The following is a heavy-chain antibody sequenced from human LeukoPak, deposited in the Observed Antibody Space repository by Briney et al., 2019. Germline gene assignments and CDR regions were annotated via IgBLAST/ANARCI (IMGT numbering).Heavy chain of an antibody. J-gene: IGHJ5*02. CDR2: INHHSGDT. V-gene: IGHV1-2*02. CDR3: ARQKGTTAKEVNWFDP. Sequence: ASVKVSCKASGYAFTGYYMHWVRQAPGQGLEWMGWINHHSGDTNYAQNFQGRVTMTRDTCISTAYMELSRLTSDDTALYYCARQKGTTAKEVNWFDPWGQGALVTVSS. CDR1: GYAFTGYY. D-gene: IGHD1-1*01.